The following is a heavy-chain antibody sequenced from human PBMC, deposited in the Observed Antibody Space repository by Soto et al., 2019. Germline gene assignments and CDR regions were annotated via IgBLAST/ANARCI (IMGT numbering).Heavy chain of an antibody. Sequence: SETLSLTCAVYGGSFSGYYWSWIRQPPGKGLEWIGEINHSGSTNYNPSLKSRVTISVDTSKNQFSLKLSSVTAADTAVYYCARGLTRYQLLYYDYWGQGTLVTVSS. J-gene: IGHJ4*02. CDR2: INHSGST. D-gene: IGHD2-2*01. CDR1: GGSFSGYY. CDR3: ARGLTRYQLLYYDY. V-gene: IGHV4-34*01.